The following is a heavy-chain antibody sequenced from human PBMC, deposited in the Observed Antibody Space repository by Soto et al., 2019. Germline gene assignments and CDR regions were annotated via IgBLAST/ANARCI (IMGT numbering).Heavy chain of an antibody. Sequence: SETLSLTCAVYGGSFSGYYWSWIRQPPGKGLEWIGEINHSGSTNYNPSLKSRVTISVDTSKNQFSLKLSSVTAADTAVYYCARAPYYDSSGYYNWFDPWGQGTLVTVSS. CDR1: GGSFSGYY. CDR2: INHSGST. V-gene: IGHV4-34*01. J-gene: IGHJ5*02. D-gene: IGHD3-22*01. CDR3: ARAPYYDSSGYYNWFDP.